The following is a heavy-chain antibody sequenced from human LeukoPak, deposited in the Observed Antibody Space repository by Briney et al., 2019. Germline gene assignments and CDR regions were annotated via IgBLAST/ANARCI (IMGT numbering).Heavy chain of an antibody. CDR3: AREEATGRSSDY. D-gene: IGHD2-15*01. V-gene: IGHV4-4*07. J-gene: IGHJ4*02. CDR2: ISTSGTI. Sequence: SETLSLICTVSGGSISSYYWSWIRQPAGKGLEWIGRISTSGTINYNPSLKSRVTMSPDTSKNQFSLKLSSVTAADTAVYYCAREEATGRSSDYWGQGTLVTVSS. CDR1: GGSISSYY.